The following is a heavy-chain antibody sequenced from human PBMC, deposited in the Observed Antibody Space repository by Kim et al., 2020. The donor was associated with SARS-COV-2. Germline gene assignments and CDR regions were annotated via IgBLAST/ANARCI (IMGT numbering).Heavy chain of an antibody. J-gene: IGHJ5*02. CDR3: ARGGSYGYHLSGGFDP. CDR2: INPNSGGT. Sequence: ASVKVSCKASGYTFTGYYMHWVRQAPGQGLEWMGWINPNSGGTNYAQKFQGWVTMTRDTSISTAYMELSRLRSDDTAVYYCARGGSYGYHLSGGFDPWGQGTLVTVSS. CDR1: GYTFTGYY. D-gene: IGHD5-18*01. V-gene: IGHV1-2*04.